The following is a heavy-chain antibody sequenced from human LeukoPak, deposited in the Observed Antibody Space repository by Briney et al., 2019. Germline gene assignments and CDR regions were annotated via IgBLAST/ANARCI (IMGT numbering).Heavy chain of an antibody. CDR3: ARDGSEWQRFKGFDI. V-gene: IGHV3-11*04. J-gene: IGHJ3*02. Sequence: SGGSLRLSCAASGFTFSDYSMSWIRQAPGKGLEWISYITGSDNTIYYADSVKGRFTISRDNAENSLYLQMNSLRADDTAVYYCARDGSEWQRFKGFDIWGRGTMVTVSS. CDR2: ITGSDNTI. CDR1: GFTFSDYS. D-gene: IGHD5-12*01.